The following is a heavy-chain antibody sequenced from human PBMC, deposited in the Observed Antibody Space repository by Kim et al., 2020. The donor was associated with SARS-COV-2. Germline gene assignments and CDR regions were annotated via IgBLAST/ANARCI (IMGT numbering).Heavy chain of an antibody. Sequence: GGSLRLSCAASGFSFSTFGMHWVRQAPGKGLEWVSVISYDGDNRDHADSVKGRFTISRDDSKNTLYLQMNSLRPEDTAVYYCAKDRRPNTIFGVVTDYWGQGARVTVSS. CDR2: ISYDGDNR. CDR3: AKDRRPNTIFGVVTDY. V-gene: IGHV3-30*18. CDR1: GFSFSTFG. J-gene: IGHJ4*02. D-gene: IGHD3-3*01.